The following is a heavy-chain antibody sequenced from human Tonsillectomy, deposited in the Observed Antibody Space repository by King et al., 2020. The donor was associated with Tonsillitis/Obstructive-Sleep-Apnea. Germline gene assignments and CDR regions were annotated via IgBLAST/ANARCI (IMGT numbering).Heavy chain of an antibody. CDR2: IWYDGSNK. Sequence: VQQVESGGGVVQPGRSLRLSCAASGFTFSSYIWYDGSNKYYADSVKGRFTISRDNSKNTLYLQMNSLRAEDTAVYYCARDIVIVPAAIDYWGQGTLVTVSS. J-gene: IGHJ4*02. V-gene: IGHV3-33*01. CDR1: GFTFSSY. D-gene: IGHD2-2*01. CDR3: ARDIVIVPAAIDY.